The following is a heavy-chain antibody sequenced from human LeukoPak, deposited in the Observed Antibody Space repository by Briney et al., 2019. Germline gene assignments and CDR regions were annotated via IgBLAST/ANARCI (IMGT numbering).Heavy chain of an antibody. CDR2: IIPIFGTA. D-gene: IGHD5-12*01. J-gene: IGHJ4*02. Sequence: SVKVSCKASGGTFSSYAISWVRQAPGQGPEWMGGIIPIFGTANYAQKFQGRVTITADESTSTAYMELSSLRSEDTAVYYCARYRGYSGYYPDWGQGTLVTVSS. CDR1: GGTFSSYA. CDR3: ARYRGYSGYYPD. V-gene: IGHV1-69*01.